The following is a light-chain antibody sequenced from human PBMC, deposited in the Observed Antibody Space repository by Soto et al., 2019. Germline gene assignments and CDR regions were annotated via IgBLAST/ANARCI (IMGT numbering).Light chain of an antibody. J-gene: IGKJ4*01. CDR3: QQYYSSPPA. Sequence: DIVMTQSPDSLAVSLGERATINCKSSQSVLYSSNSANYLAWYQQKLGQPPKLLIYWASTRESGVPDRFSGSGSGTDFSLTISSLQAEDVAVYYCQQYYSSPPAFGGGTKVEIK. V-gene: IGKV4-1*01. CDR1: QSVLYSSNSANY. CDR2: WAS.